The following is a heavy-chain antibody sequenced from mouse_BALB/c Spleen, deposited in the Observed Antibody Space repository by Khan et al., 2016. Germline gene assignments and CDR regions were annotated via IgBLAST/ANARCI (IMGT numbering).Heavy chain of an antibody. V-gene: IGHV4-1*02. Sequence: EVKLLESGGGLVQPGGSLKLSCEASGFGFSRYWMSWVRQAPGKGLEWIGEINPDSSTINYTPSLKDKFNISRDNAKNPLYLQMRTVRSEDTVRYYCARAWYYGYLVNWGQGTLVTVSA. CDR3: ARAWYYGYLVN. CDR2: INPDSSTI. CDR1: GFGFSRYW. J-gene: IGHJ3*01. D-gene: IGHD1-1*01.